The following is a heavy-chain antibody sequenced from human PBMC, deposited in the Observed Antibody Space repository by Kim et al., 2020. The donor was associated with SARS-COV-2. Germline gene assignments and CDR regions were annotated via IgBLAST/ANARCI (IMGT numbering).Heavy chain of an antibody. CDR1: GYTFTGYY. J-gene: IGHJ5*02. V-gene: IGHV1-2*06. CDR2: INPNSGGT. CDR3: ARDAIYGSGSYYYNWFDP. Sequence: ASVKVSCKASGYTFTGYYMHWVRQAPGQGLEWMGRINPNSGGTNYAQKFQGRVTMTRDTSISTAYMELSRLRSDDTAVYYCARDAIYGSGSYYYNWFDPWGQGTLVTVSS. D-gene: IGHD3-10*01.